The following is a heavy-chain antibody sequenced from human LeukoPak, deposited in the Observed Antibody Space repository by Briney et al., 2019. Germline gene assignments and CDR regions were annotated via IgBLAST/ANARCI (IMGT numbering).Heavy chain of an antibody. J-gene: IGHJ4*02. CDR1: GFTFSSHG. V-gene: IGHV3-23*01. CDR2: ISPSADIT. Sequence: GGSLRLSCAASGFTFSSHGMNWVRQAPGKGLEWISGISPSADITYYADSVKGRFTISRDNSENTVYLHMSSLRAGDTAVYFCAKDDAWLQFNDWGQGTLVTVSS. CDR3: AKDDAWLQFND. D-gene: IGHD5-24*01.